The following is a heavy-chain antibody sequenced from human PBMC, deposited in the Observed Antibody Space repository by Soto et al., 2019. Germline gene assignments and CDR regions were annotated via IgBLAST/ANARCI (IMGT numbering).Heavy chain of an antibody. D-gene: IGHD3-22*01. CDR3: ARESSESITMIVAEYWFDP. J-gene: IGHJ5*02. CDR1: GYTFTSYY. V-gene: IGHV1-46*03. Sequence: ASVKVSCKASGYTFTSYYMHWVRQAPGQGLEWMGIINPSGGSTSYAQKFQGRVTMTRDTSTSTVYMELSSPRSEDTAVYYCARESSESITMIVAEYWFDPWGQGTLVTVSS. CDR2: INPSGGST.